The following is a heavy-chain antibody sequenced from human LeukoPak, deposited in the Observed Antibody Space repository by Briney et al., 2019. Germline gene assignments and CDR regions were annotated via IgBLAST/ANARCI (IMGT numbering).Heavy chain of an antibody. CDR3: ARSHGSGSYYTS. CDR2: INVGNGNT. D-gene: IGHD3-10*01. J-gene: IGHJ5*02. Sequence: ASVKVSCKASGYTFTSYAMHWVRQAPGQRLEWMGWINVGNGNTHYSQEFQGRLTITGDTSASTAYMELSSLRSEDMAVYYCARSHGSGSYYTSWGQGILVTVSS. V-gene: IGHV1-3*03. CDR1: GYTFTSYA.